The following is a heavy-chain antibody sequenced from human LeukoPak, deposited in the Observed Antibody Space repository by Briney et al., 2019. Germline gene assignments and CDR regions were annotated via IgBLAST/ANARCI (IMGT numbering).Heavy chain of an antibody. J-gene: IGHJ4*02. Sequence: PGGSLRLSCAASGFTFSSYAMSWVRQAPGKGLEWVSAISGSGSSTYYADSVKGRFTISRDNSKNTLYLQMNSLRAEDTAVYYCAKDGEEGNYDYMWGSYRYLGSFDYWGQGTLVTVSS. CDR1: GFTFSSYA. CDR3: AKDGEEGNYDYMWGSYRYLGSFDY. D-gene: IGHD3-16*02. V-gene: IGHV3-23*01. CDR2: ISGSGSST.